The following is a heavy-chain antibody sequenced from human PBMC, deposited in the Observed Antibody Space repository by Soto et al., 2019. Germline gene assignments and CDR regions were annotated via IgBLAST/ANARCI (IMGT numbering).Heavy chain of an antibody. CDR1: GFTVSSNY. CDR3: ARDKLWFGEYHGMDV. CDR2: IYSGGGT. V-gene: IGHV3-66*01. Sequence: GGSLRLSCAASGFTVSSNYMSWVRQAPGKGLEWVSVIYSGGGTYYADSVKGRFTISRDNSKNTLYLQMNSLRAEDTAVYYCARDKLWFGEYHGMDVWGQGTTVTVSS. D-gene: IGHD3-10*01. J-gene: IGHJ6*02.